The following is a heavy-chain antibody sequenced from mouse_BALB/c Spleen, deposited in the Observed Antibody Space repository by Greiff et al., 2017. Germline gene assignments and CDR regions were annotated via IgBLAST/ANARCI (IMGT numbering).Heavy chain of an antibody. J-gene: IGHJ3*01. Sequence: QVQLQQSGPELVKPGASVKISCKASGYSFTSYYIHWVKQRPGQGLEWIGWIFPGSGNTKYNEKFKGKATLTADTSSSTAYMQLSSLTSEDSAVYFCASPYYRYDETGFAYWGQGTLVTVSA. D-gene: IGHD2-14*01. CDR1: GYSFTSYY. CDR2: IFPGSGNT. V-gene: IGHV1-66*01. CDR3: ASPYYRYDETGFAY.